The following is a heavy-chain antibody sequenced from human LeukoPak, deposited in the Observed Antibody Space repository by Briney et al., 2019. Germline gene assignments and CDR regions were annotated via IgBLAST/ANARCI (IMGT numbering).Heavy chain of an antibody. D-gene: IGHD3-9*01. J-gene: IGHJ5*02. CDR1: GGTFSSYA. Sequence: ASVKVSCTASGGTFSSYAISWVRQAPGQGLEWMGGIIPIFGTANYAQKFQGRVTITADESTSTAYMELSSLRSEDTAVYYCAREWGYDILTGYSAGSWFDPWGQGTLVTVSS. CDR2: IIPIFGTA. V-gene: IGHV1-69*13. CDR3: AREWGYDILTGYSAGSWFDP.